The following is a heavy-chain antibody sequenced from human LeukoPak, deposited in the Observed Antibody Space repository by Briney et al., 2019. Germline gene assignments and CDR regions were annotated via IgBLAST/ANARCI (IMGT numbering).Heavy chain of an antibody. CDR3: TRDPWDY. CDR1: GFTFSSYA. V-gene: IGHV3-23*01. Sequence: GGSLRLSCAASGFTFSSYAMSWVRQAPGKGLEWVSAISGSGGSTYYADSMKGRFTVSRDNSKNTVYLQMNSLRVEDTAIYYCTRDPWDYWGQGTLVTVSS. J-gene: IGHJ4*02. CDR2: ISGSGGST.